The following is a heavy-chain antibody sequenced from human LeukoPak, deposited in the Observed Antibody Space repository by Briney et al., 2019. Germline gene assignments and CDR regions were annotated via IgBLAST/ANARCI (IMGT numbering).Heavy chain of an antibody. V-gene: IGHV4-59*01. CDR1: GGSISSYY. D-gene: IGHD3-10*01. Sequence: NPSETLSLTCTVSGGSISSYYWSWIRQPPGKGLEWIGYIYYSGSTNYNPSLKSRVTISVDTSKNQFSLKLSSVTAADTAVYYCARFSGWFDPWGQGTLVTVSS. CDR3: ARFSGWFDP. J-gene: IGHJ5*02. CDR2: IYYSGST.